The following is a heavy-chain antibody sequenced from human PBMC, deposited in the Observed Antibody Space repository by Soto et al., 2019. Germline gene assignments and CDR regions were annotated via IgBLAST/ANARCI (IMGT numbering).Heavy chain of an antibody. CDR2: IYSSGNA. Sequence: QVQLQESGPGLVKPSETVSLICTVSGDSISGYYWSGIRQPAGKGLEWIGRIYSSGNANYNPSLKSRVSMSVDMSKNQFSLKVTSVTAADTAMYYCARGDVFDLWGQGTKVTVSS. CDR1: GDSISGYY. J-gene: IGHJ3*01. V-gene: IGHV4-4*07. CDR3: ARGDVFDL.